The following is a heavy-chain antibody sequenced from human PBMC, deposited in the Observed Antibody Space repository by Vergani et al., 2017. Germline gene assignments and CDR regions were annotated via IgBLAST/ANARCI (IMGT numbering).Heavy chain of an antibody. CDR2: ISGSGGST. CDR1: GFTFSSYA. J-gene: IGHJ4*02. Sequence: EVQLLESGGGLVQPGGSLRLSCAASGFTFSSYAMSWVRQAPGKGLEWVSAISGSGGSTYYADSVKGRFTISRDNAKNSLYLQMNSLRAEDTAVYYCASSSPKYHTVREDYWGQGTLVTVSS. D-gene: IGHD4-11*01. CDR3: ASSSPKYHTVREDY. V-gene: IGHV3-23*01.